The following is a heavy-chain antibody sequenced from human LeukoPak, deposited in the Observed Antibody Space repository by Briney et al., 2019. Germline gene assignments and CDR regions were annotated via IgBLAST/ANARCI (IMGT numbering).Heavy chain of an antibody. CDR2: IIPIFGTA. CDR1: GYTFTSYG. J-gene: IGHJ6*02. V-gene: IGHV1-69*13. Sequence: GASVKVSCKASGYTFTSYGISWVRQAPGQGLEWMGGIIPIFGTANYAQKFQGRVTITADESTSTAYMELSSLRSEDTAVYYCASLVVPAPSNYYYYGMDVWGQGTTVTVSS. CDR3: ASLVVPAPSNYYYYGMDV. D-gene: IGHD2-2*01.